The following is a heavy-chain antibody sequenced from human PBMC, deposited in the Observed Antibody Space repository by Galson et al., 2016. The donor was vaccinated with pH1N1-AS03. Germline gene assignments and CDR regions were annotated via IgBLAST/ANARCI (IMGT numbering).Heavy chain of an antibody. CDR2: AATACPT. CDR1: ALPLSTYD. D-gene: IGHD5-12*01. CDR3: AVWGYIPGTHGLDV. Sequence: SLRLSFSASALPLSTYDMHFFRQAPFPFLEFVAIAATACPTYSFYSVKGLFPISLDFHQNSFSLQMDSLRADDTAVYYCAVWGYIPGTHGLDVWGKGTTVTVSS. V-gene: IGHV3-13*01. J-gene: IGHJ6*04.